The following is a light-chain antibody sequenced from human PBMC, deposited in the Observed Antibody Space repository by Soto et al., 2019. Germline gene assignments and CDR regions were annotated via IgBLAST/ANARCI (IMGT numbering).Light chain of an antibody. J-gene: IGKJ2*03. V-gene: IGKV1-5*01. Sequence: IQMTQSPSTVSASVGDSVTISCRASQPVNTFLAWYQQKPGGAPQVVIFDASNLGSGVPSRFSGSGFGTEFTLSITSLQPDDFATYYCQQYNNYSYSFGQGTKLEIK. CDR3: QQYNNYSYS. CDR2: DAS. CDR1: QPVNTF.